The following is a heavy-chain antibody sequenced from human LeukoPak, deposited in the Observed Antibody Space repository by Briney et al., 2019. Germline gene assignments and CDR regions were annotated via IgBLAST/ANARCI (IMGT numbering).Heavy chain of an antibody. Sequence: GASVKASCKASGYTFTGYYMHWVRQAPGQGLEWMGWINPNSGGTNYAQKFQGRVTMTRDTSISTAYMELSRLRSDDTAVYYCARGDIVVVPAANYWGQGTLVTVSS. CDR2: INPNSGGT. V-gene: IGHV1-2*02. CDR1: GYTFTGYY. J-gene: IGHJ4*02. CDR3: ARGDIVVVPAANY. D-gene: IGHD2-2*01.